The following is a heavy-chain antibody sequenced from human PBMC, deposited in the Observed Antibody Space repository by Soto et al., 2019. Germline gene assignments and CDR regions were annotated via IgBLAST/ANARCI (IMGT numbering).Heavy chain of an antibody. Sequence: ASVKVSCKASGYTFTSYAMHWVRQAPGQRLEWMGWINAGNGNTKYSQKFQGRVTITRDTSASTAYMELSSLRSEDTAVYYCARDQTQKQKYYYYYMEVWGKGTTVTVSS. J-gene: IGHJ6*03. V-gene: IGHV1-3*01. CDR3: ARDQTQKQKYYYYYMEV. CDR2: INAGNGNT. CDR1: GYTFTSYA.